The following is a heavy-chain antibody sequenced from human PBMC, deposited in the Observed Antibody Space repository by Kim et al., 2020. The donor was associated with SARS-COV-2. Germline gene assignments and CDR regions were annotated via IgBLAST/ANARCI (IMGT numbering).Heavy chain of an antibody. CDR3: ANLDAAVYAMDV. Sequence: GGSLRLSCTASGFSFNTYGMHWVRQAPGKGLEWVAAILWDASNKYYADSVKGRFVISRDNFKNTLYLQLNSVRSEDTAVYYCANLDAAVYAMDVWGQGTTVTVAS. J-gene: IGHJ6*02. V-gene: IGHV3-30*18. CDR2: ILWDASNK. D-gene: IGHD5-18*01. CDR1: GFSFNTYG.